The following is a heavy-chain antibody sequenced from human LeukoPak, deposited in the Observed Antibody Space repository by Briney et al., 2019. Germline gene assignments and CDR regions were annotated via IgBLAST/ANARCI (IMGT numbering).Heavy chain of an antibody. CDR2: ISGSGGST. J-gene: IGHJ6*03. V-gene: IGHV3-23*01. Sequence: GGSLRLSCAASGFTFSSYAMSWVRQAPGKGLEWVSAISGSGGSTYYADSVKGRFTISRDNSKNTLYLQMNSLRAEDTAVYYCAKNFYSNYGYYYYYMDVWGKGTTVTVSS. CDR1: GFTFSSYA. D-gene: IGHD4-11*01. CDR3: AKNFYSNYGYYYYYMDV.